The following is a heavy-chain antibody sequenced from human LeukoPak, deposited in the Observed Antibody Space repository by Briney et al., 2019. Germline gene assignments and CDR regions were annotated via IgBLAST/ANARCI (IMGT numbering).Heavy chain of an antibody. CDR2: FDPEDGET. CDR3: ARAKFWSGPRNYYYYGMDV. J-gene: IGHJ6*02. V-gene: IGHV1-24*01. CDR1: GYTLTELS. Sequence: ASVKVSCKVSGYTLTELSMHWVRQAPGKGLEWMGGFDPEDGETIYAQKFQGRVTMTEDTSTDTAYMELSSLRSEDTAVYYCARAKFWSGPRNYYYYGMDVWGQGTTVTVSS. D-gene: IGHD3-3*01.